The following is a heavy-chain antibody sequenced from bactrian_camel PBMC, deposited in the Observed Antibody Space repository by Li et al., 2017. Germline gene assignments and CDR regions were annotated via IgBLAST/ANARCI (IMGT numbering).Heavy chain of an antibody. Sequence: QLVESGGGLVQPGGSLRLSCAASGFTFSLYYIAWFRQAGGKERELVSVIYFGGAGADRIFHADSVKGRFTISKDNAKNTLYLQMNSLKPEDTAMYYCAADGRLRSSDYADSRAYYYWGQGTQVTV. CDR2: IYFGGAGADRI. J-gene: IGHJ4*01. D-gene: IGHD4*01. V-gene: IGHV3S28*01. CDR3: AADGRLRSSDYADSRAYYY. CDR1: GFTFSLYY.